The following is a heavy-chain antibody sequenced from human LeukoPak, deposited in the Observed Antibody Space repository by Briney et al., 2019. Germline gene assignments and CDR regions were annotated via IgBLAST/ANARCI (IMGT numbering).Heavy chain of an antibody. V-gene: IGHV3-11*03. D-gene: IGHD3-22*01. Sequence: GGSLRLSCAASGFTFSDYYMSWIRQAPGKGLEWVSSISPSSHYIYYADSVRGRFTISRGNARNSLYLQMNSLRDEDTAVYYCATTITMIVLRADAFDIWGQGTMVTVSS. CDR1: GFTFSDYY. J-gene: IGHJ3*02. CDR3: ATTITMIVLRADAFDI. CDR2: ISPSSHYI.